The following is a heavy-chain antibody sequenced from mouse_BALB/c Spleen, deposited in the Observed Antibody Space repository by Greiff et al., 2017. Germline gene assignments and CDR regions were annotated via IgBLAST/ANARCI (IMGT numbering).Heavy chain of an antibody. CDR3: ARPPDY. V-gene: IGHV1-54*01. CDR2: INPGSGGT. J-gene: IGHJ2*01. Sequence: QVQLQQSGAELVRPGTSVKVSCKASGYAFTNYLIEWVKQRPGQGLEWIGVINPGSGGTNYNEKFKGKATLTADKSSSTAYMQLSSLTSDYSAVYFCARPPDYWGQGTTLTVSS. CDR1: GYAFTNYL.